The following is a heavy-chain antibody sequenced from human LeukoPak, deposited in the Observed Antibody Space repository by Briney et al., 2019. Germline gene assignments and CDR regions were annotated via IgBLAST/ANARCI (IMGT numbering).Heavy chain of an antibody. Sequence: ASVKVSCKASGYTFTSYYIHWVRQAPGQGLEWMGIINPSGGRTSYAQKFQGRVTVTRDMSTSTVYMELSTLRSEDTAVYYCAKGIGEQWLDRDFDYWGQGTLVTVSS. CDR3: AKGIGEQWLDRDFDY. D-gene: IGHD6-19*01. J-gene: IGHJ4*02. CDR2: INPSGGRT. V-gene: IGHV1-46*01. CDR1: GYTFTSYY.